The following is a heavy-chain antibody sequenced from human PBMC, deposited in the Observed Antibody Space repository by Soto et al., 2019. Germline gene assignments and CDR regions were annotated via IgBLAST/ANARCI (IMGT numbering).Heavy chain of an antibody. CDR3: AKDYERDCSSTSCYRPDAFDI. J-gene: IGHJ3*02. Sequence: GGSLRLSCAASGFTFSSYVMSWVRQAPGKGLEWVSAISGSGGSTYYADSVKGRFTISRDNSKNTLYLQMNSLRAEDTAVYYCAKDYERDCSSTSCYRPDAFDIWGQGTMVTVSS. V-gene: IGHV3-23*01. CDR2: ISGSGGST. D-gene: IGHD2-2*02. CDR1: GFTFSSYV.